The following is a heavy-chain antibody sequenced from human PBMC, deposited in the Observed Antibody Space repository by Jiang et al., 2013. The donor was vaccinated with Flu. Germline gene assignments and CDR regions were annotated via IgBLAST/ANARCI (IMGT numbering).Heavy chain of an antibody. V-gene: IGHV5-51*01. CDR3: VRQASSPSYCSGACYPDY. J-gene: IGHJ4*02. CDR2: IYPGDSDT. CDR1: GYRFSIYW. Sequence: VQLVESGAEVKKPGESLKISCEGFGYRFSIYWIGWVRQTPEKGLEWMGIIYPGDSDTRYSPSFRGQVTISADESMNTAYLQWSRLKAPDTAIYYCVRQASSPSYCSGACYPDYWGQGTRVTVSS. D-gene: IGHD2-21*02.